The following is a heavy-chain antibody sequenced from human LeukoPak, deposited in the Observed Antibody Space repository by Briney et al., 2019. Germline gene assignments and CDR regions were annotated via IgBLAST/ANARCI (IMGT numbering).Heavy chain of an antibody. J-gene: IGHJ4*02. V-gene: IGHV4-4*07. Sequence: SETLSLTCTVSGDSINNFYWSWIRQPAGKGLEWIGSIYYSGSTYYNPSLKSRVTISVDTSKNQFSLKLSSVTAADTAVYYCARVRYRLAETYIDYWGQGTLVTVSS. CDR1: GDSINNFY. CDR2: IYYSGST. D-gene: IGHD3-16*01. CDR3: ARVRYRLAETYIDY.